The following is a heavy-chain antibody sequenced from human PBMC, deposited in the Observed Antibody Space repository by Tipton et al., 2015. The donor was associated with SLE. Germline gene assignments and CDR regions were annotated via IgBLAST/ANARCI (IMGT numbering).Heavy chain of an antibody. CDR1: GFTFSSYS. CDR2: ISSSSSYI. J-gene: IGHJ4*02. Sequence: SLRLSCAASGFTFSSYSMNWVRQAPGKGLEWVSSISSSSSYIYYADSVKGRFTISRDNAKNSLYLQMNSLRAEDAAVYYCAMGRGWFRKFDYWGQGTLVTVSS. CDR3: AMGRGWFRKFDY. D-gene: IGHD3-10*01. V-gene: IGHV3-21*03.